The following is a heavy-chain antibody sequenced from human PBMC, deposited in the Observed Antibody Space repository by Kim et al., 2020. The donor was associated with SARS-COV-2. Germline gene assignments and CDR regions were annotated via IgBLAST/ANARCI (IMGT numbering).Heavy chain of an antibody. D-gene: IGHD2-2*02. CDR1: GGSISFYY. CDR3: ARHLSHSETFNTLGL. CDR2: GQRSGIS. V-gene: IGHV4-59*08. Sequence: SETLSLTCTVSGGSISFYYWSWIRQTPDKGLEWIGYGQRSGISKYNPALESRVTISLDTSRNQFSLKLRSVTAADTAIYYCARHLSHSETFNTLGLWGQGTLVTVSS. J-gene: IGHJ4*02.